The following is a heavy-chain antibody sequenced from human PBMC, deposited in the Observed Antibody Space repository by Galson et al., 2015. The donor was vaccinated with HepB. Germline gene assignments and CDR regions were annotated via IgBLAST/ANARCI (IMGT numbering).Heavy chain of an antibody. V-gene: IGHV3-74*01. Sequence: SLRLSCAASGFTFSTYWMHWVRQAPGKGLVWVSRINSDGSSTSSADSVKGRFTISRDNAKNTLYLQMNSLRAEDTAVYYCAREYSSGWDRIDYWGQGTLVTVSS. CDR1: GFTFSTYW. J-gene: IGHJ4*02. D-gene: IGHD6-19*01. CDR3: AREYSSGWDRIDY. CDR2: INSDGSST.